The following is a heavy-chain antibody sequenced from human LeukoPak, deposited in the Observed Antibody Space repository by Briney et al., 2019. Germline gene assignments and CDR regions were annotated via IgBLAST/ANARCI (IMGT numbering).Heavy chain of an antibody. V-gene: IGHV4-39*01. D-gene: IGHD6-19*01. J-gene: IGHJ4*02. CDR3: ASRIAVAGTAFDY. Sequence: SETLSLTCTVSGGSISSSSYYWGWIRQPPGKGLEWIGSIYYSGSTYYNPSLKSRVTISVDTSKNQFSLKLSSVTAADTAVCYCASRIAVAGTAFDYWGQGTLVTVSS. CDR1: GGSISSSSYY. CDR2: IYYSGST.